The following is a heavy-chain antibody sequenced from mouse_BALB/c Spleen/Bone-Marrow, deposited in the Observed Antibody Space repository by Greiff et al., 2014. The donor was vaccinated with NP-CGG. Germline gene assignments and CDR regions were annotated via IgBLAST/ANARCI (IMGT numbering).Heavy chain of an antibody. CDR1: GFSLTSYG. V-gene: IGHV2-9*02. CDR2: IWAGGST. J-gene: IGHJ4*01. Sequence: VQLQQSGPGLVAPSQSLSITCTVSGFSLTSYGVHWVRQPPGKGLEWLGVIWAGGSTNYNSALMSRLSISKDNSKSQVFLKMNSLQTGGTAMYYCARVYYYAMDYWGQGTSVTVSS. CDR3: ARVYYYAMDY.